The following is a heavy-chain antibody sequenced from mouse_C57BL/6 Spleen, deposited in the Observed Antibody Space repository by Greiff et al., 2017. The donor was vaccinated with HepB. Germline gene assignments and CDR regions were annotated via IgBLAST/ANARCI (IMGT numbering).Heavy chain of an antibody. V-gene: IGHV1-64*01. CDR2: IHPNSGST. CDR1: GYTFTSYW. Sequence: VQLQQSGAELVKPGASVKLSCKASGYTFTSYWMHWVKQRPGQGLEWIGMIHPNSGSTNYNEKFKSKATLTVDKSSSTAFMQLSSLTSEDSAVYYCARGGFSPYYYAMDYWGQGTSVTVSS. J-gene: IGHJ4*01. CDR3: ARGGFSPYYYAMDY.